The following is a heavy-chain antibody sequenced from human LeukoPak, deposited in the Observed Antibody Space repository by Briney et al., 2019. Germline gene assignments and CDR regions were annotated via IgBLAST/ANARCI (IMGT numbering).Heavy chain of an antibody. Sequence: GSLRLSRAASGFIFSNYWMSWVRQAPGKGLEWVANIKQDGSEKYYVDSVKGRFTISRDNAKNSLYLQMNSLRAEDTAVYYCARDSFPYDPFDYWGQGILVTVSS. CDR3: ARDSFPYDPFDY. CDR2: IKQDGSEK. V-gene: IGHV3-7*01. CDR1: GFIFSNYW. J-gene: IGHJ4*02. D-gene: IGHD3-3*01.